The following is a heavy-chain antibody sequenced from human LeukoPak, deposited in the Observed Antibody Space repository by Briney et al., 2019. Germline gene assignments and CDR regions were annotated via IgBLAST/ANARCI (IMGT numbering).Heavy chain of an antibody. V-gene: IGHV3-66*01. D-gene: IGHD6-13*01. Sequence: GGSLRLSCEASGFTVSSNFMSWVRQAPGKGLEWVSVIYSGGSTYYADSVKGRFTISRDNSKNTLDLQMNSLRAEDTAMYYCATRKYSSSWFYEYYGMDVWGQGTTVTVSS. CDR1: GFTVSSNF. J-gene: IGHJ6*02. CDR3: ATRKYSSSWFYEYYGMDV. CDR2: IYSGGST.